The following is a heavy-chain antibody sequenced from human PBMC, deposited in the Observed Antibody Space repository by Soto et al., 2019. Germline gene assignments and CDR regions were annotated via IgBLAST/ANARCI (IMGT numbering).Heavy chain of an antibody. CDR1: GGSISTYY. Sequence: SETLSLTCTVSGGSISTYYWSWIRQPPGKGLEWIGYIYYSGSTYYNPSLKSRVTISVDTSKNQFSLKLSSVTAADTAVYYCARDKRITIFGVVIEGDPTDYYGMDVWGQGTTVTVSS. J-gene: IGHJ6*02. CDR2: IYYSGST. V-gene: IGHV4-30-4*01. D-gene: IGHD3-3*01. CDR3: ARDKRITIFGVVIEGDPTDYYGMDV.